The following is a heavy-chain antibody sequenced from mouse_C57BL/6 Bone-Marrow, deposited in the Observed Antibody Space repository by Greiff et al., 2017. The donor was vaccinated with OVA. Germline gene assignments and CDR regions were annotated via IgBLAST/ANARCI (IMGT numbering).Heavy chain of an antibody. V-gene: IGHV5-6*01. CDR2: ISSGGSYT. Sequence: EVQLVESGGDLVKPGGSLKLSCAASGFTFSSYGMSWVRQTPDKRLEWVATISSGGSYTYYPDSVKGRFTISRDNAKNTLYLQMSSLKSEDTAMYYCARRSNWDDYFDYWGQGTTLTVSS. CDR1: GFTFSSYG. CDR3: ARRSNWDDYFDY. D-gene: IGHD4-1*01. J-gene: IGHJ2*01.